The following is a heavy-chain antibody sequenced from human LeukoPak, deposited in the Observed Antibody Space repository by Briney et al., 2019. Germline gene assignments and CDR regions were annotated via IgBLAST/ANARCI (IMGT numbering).Heavy chain of an antibody. CDR3: ARSFGESYFDY. CDR2: ISYSGNT. V-gene: IGHV4-31*03. D-gene: IGHD3-10*01. J-gene: IGHJ4*02. Sequence: LSETLSLTCTVSGGSITSGGYFWSWTRQHPGKGLEWIGYISYSGNTYYNPSLKSRLTISVDTSKNQFSLKLSSVTAADTAVYYCARSFGESYFDYWGQGILVTVSS. CDR1: GGSITSGGYF.